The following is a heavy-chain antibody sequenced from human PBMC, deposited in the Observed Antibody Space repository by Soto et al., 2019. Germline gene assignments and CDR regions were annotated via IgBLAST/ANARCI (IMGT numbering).Heavy chain of an antibody. V-gene: IGHV3-23*01. J-gene: IGHJ4*02. Sequence: PGGSLRLSCAASGFTFSSYAMSWVRQAPGKGLEWVSAISGSGGSTYYADSVKGRFTISRDNSKNTLYLQMNSLRAEDTAVYYCARSPIPPLVVPAAIVDYFDYWGQGTLVTVSS. CDR2: ISGSGGST. CDR1: GFTFSSYA. CDR3: ARSPIPPLVVPAAIVDYFDY. D-gene: IGHD2-2*02.